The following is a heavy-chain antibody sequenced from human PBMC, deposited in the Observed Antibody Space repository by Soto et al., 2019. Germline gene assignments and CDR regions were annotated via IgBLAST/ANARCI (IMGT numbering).Heavy chain of an antibody. CDR1: GYTFTSYA. J-gene: IGHJ4*02. V-gene: IGHV1-3*04. CDR2: INTGNGNT. D-gene: IGHD6-19*01. Sequence: ASVKVSCKASGYTFTSYAIHWVRQAPGQRLEWMGWINTGNGNTKYSQKFQDRVTITRDTSASTAYMELSSLRSEDTAVYYCARDLGGWPDYWGQGTLVTVSS. CDR3: ARDLGGWPDY.